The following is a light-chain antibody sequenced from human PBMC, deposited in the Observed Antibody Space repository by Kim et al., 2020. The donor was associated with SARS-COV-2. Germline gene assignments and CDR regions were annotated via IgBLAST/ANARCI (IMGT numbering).Light chain of an antibody. CDR2: DVS. CDR1: SSDVGGYNY. J-gene: IGLJ2*01. V-gene: IGLV2-14*03. CDR3: SSYTSISTLHVV. Sequence: SIPLSCTGTSSDVGGYNYASWYQQHPDKGPKLMIYDVSNRPSGVSNRFSGSKSGNTASLTISGLQAEDEADYYCSSYTSISTLHVVFGGGTQLTVL.